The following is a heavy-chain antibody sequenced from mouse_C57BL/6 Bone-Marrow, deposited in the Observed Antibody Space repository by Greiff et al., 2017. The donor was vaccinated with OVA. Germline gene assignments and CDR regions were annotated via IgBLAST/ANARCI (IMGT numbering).Heavy chain of an antibody. CDR1: GSTFTRYW. V-gene: IGHV1-64*01. J-gene: IGHJ4*01. Sequence: QVQLQQPGAELVKPGASVRFSCKASGSTFTRYWMNGVKRRPGQGLEGIGMIHPNSGSTNYNEKFKSKATRTVDKSSSTAYMQLSSLTSEDSAVYYCASLGDYAMDYWGQGTSVTVSS. CDR2: IHPNSGST. CDR3: ASLGDYAMDY.